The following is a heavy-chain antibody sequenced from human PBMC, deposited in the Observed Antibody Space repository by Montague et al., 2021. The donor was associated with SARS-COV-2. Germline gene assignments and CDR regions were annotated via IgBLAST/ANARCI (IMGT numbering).Heavy chain of an antibody. Sequence: SETLSLTCTVSGGSISSYYWSWIRQPPGKGLEWIGYIYYSGSTNYKPSXRSGVTISVDTSKNQFSLKLSSVTAADTAVYYCARGSGWMGNAFDIWGQGTMVTVSS. J-gene: IGHJ3*02. CDR1: GGSISSYY. CDR3: ARGSGWMGNAFDI. V-gene: IGHV4-59*01. D-gene: IGHD6-19*01. CDR2: IYYSGST.